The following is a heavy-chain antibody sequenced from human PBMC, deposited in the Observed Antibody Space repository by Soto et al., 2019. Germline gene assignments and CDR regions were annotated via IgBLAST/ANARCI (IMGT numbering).Heavy chain of an antibody. CDR1: GGSISSYY. V-gene: IGHV4-59*01. D-gene: IGHD6-19*01. J-gene: IGHJ4*02. CDR2: IYYSGST. CDR3: ARGYRGRQWLVQKGFYFDY. Sequence: NPSETLSLTCTVSGGSISSYYWSWIQQPPGKGLEWIGYIYYSGSTNYNPSLKSRVTISVDTSKNQFSLKLSSVTAADTAVYYCARGYRGRQWLVQKGFYFDYWGQGTLVTVSS.